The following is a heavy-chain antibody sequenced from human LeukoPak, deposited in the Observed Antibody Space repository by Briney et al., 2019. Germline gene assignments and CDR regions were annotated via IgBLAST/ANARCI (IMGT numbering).Heavy chain of an antibody. CDR1: GGSFSGYY. V-gene: IGHV4-34*01. CDR2: INHSGST. Sequence: SETLSLTCAVYGGSFSGYYWSWIRQPPGKGLEWIGEINHSGSTNYNPSLKSRVTISVDTSKNQFSLKLSSVTAADTAVYYCARVNKWLALDYWGQGTLVTVSS. D-gene: IGHD6-19*01. J-gene: IGHJ4*02. CDR3: ARVNKWLALDY.